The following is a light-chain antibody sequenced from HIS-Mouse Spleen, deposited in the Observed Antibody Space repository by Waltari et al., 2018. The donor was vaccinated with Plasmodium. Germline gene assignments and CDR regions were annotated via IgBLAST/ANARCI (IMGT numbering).Light chain of an antibody. CDR3: QQYYSYLLT. CDR1: QGISSY. J-gene: IGKJ4*01. Sequence: AIRLTQSPSSFSASTGDRVTIPCRASQGISSYLAWYQQKPGKAPKLMIYAASTLQSGVPSRFSGSGSGTDFTLTISCLQSEDFATYYCQQYYSYLLTFGGGTKVDIK. V-gene: IGKV1-8*01. CDR2: AAS.